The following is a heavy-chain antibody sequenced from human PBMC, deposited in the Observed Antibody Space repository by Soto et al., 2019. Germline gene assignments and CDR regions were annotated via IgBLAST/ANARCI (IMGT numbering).Heavy chain of an antibody. CDR3: AKASYSSSWSYFDY. J-gene: IGHJ4*02. CDR1: GFTFSSYA. D-gene: IGHD6-13*01. V-gene: IGHV3-23*01. CDR2: ISGGGGGT. Sequence: PGGSLRLSCAASGFTFSSYAMSWVRQAPGKGLEWVSTISGGGGGTYYADSVKGRFTISRDNSKNTLYLQMNSLRAEDTAVYYCAKASYSSSWSYFDYWGQGTLVTVSS.